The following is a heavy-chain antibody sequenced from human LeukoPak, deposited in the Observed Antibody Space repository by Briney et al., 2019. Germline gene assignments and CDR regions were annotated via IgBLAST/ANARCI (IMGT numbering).Heavy chain of an antibody. V-gene: IGHV4-59*01. CDR1: GGSISSFY. J-gene: IGHJ4*02. CDR3: ARGDGTGRPGIGFDF. D-gene: IGHD2-8*02. Sequence: PSETLSLTCTVYGGSISSFYWSWLRQPPRKGLEWIGFFHSTRSPNYNPSLKSRVPITVDTSKNQVTLGLNSVTAADTAVYYCARGDGTGRPGIGFDFWGQGTLVTVSS. CDR2: FHSTRSP.